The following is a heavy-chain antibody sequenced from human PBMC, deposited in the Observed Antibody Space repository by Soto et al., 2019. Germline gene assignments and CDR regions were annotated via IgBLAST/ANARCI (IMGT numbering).Heavy chain of an antibody. J-gene: IGHJ3*02. CDR3: ARPRRYFGSRLRSGAFDI. CDR1: GGSISSGGYS. V-gene: IGHV4-30-2*01. D-gene: IGHD3-9*01. CDR2: INHSGST. Sequence: SETLSLTCAVSGGSISSGGYSWSWIRQPPGKGLEWIGEINHSGSTNYNPSLKSRVTISVDTSKNQFSLKLSSVTAADTAVYYCARPRRYFGSRLRSGAFDIWGQGIMVTVSS.